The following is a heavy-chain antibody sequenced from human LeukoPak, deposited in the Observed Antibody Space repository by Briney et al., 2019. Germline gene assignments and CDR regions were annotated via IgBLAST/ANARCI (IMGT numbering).Heavy chain of an antibody. CDR1: GGSISSSSYY. D-gene: IGHD1-1*01. Sequence: SETLSLTCTVSGGSISSSSYYWGWIRQPPGKGLEWFGSIYYSGSTYYNPSLKSRVTISVDTSKNQFLLKLSSVTAADTAVYYCARDWIPVQGHDAFDIWGEGTMVTVSS. V-gene: IGHV4-39*06. J-gene: IGHJ3*02. CDR3: ARDWIPVQGHDAFDI. CDR2: IYYSGST.